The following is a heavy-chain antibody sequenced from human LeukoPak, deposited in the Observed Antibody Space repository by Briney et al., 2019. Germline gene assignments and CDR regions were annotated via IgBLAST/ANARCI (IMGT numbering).Heavy chain of an antibody. CDR3: AKSRGDTAMVYYFDY. Sequence: GGSLRLSCAASGFTFDGYAMHWVRQAPGKGLEWVSGISWNSGSIGYADSVKGRFTISRDNAKNSLYLQMNSLRAEDTALYYCAKSRGDTAMVYYFDYWGQGTLVTVSS. CDR2: ISWNSGSI. V-gene: IGHV3-9*01. CDR1: GFTFDGYA. D-gene: IGHD5-18*01. J-gene: IGHJ4*02.